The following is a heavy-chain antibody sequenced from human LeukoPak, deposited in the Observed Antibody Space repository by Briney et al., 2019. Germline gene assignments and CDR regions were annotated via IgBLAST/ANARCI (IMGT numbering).Heavy chain of an antibody. Sequence: SQTLSLTCTVSGGSISSGDYYWSWIRQPPGKGLEWIAYMYYSGSTYYNPSLKSRVTMSAGTSKNQLSLKLSSVTAADTAVYYCARPYYYDSRIDPWGQGILVTVSS. J-gene: IGHJ5*02. D-gene: IGHD3-22*01. V-gene: IGHV4-30-4*01. CDR3: ARPYYYDSRIDP. CDR2: MYYSGST. CDR1: GGSISSGDYY.